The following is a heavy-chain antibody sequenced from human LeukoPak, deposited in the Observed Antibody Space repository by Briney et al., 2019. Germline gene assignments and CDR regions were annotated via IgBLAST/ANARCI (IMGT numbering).Heavy chain of an antibody. CDR2: ISSSSSTI. V-gene: IGHV3-48*01. Sequence: PVRSLRLSCAASGFTFSSYSMNWVRQAPGKGLEWASYISSSSSTIYYADSVKGRFTISRDNAKNSLYLQMNSLRAEDTAVYYCAGGYSYGYWGNYWGQGTLVTVSS. D-gene: IGHD5-18*01. J-gene: IGHJ4*02. CDR1: GFTFSSYS. CDR3: AGGYSYGYWGNY.